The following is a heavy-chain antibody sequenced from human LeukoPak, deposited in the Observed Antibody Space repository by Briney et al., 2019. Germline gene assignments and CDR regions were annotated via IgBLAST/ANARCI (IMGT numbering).Heavy chain of an antibody. CDR1: GYTFNKYG. D-gene: IGHD6-13*01. CDR2: ISAYNGDT. V-gene: IGHV1-18*01. Sequence: GASLKVSCKASGYTFNKYGISWVRQAPGQGLEWMGWISAYNGDTNYAQQFQGRVTMTTDTSTSTAYMEVRSLRSDDTAVYYCARDEAAAGSQEFDYWGQGTLVTVSS. CDR3: ARDEAAAGSQEFDY. J-gene: IGHJ4*02.